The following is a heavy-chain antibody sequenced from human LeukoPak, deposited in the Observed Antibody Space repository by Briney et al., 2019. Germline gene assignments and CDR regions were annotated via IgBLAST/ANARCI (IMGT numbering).Heavy chain of an antibody. CDR2: ISGSGGNT. V-gene: IGHV3-23*01. CDR3: AKWSGGPAYCSSTSCPHLGY. J-gene: IGHJ4*02. CDR1: GFTFSSYA. D-gene: IGHD2-2*01. Sequence: GGSLRLSCAASGFTFSSYAMSWVRQAPGEGREWVSAISGSGGNTYYGDSVKGRFTISRDNSKNTLYLQMNSLRAEDTAVYYCAKWSGGPAYCSSTSCPHLGYWGQGTLVTVSS.